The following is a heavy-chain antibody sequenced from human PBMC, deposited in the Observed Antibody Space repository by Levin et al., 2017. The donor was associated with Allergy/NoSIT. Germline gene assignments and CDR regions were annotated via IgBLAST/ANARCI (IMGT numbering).Heavy chain of an antibody. V-gene: IGHV3-23*01. CDR3: AKEGGPEDSSSWYGFAFDI. CDR1: GFTFSSYA. D-gene: IGHD6-13*01. J-gene: IGHJ3*02. CDR2: ISGSGGST. Sequence: QPGGSLRLSCAASGFTFSSYAMSWVRQAPGKGLEWVSAISGSGGSTYYADSVKGRFTISRDNSKNTLYLQMNSLRAEDTAVYYCAKEGGPEDSSSWYGFAFDIWGQGTMVTVSS.